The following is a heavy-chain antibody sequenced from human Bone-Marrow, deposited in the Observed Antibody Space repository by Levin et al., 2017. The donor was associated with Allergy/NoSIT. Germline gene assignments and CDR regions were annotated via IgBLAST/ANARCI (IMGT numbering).Heavy chain of an antibody. CDR3: ADVDLYYYGSGIYF. J-gene: IGHJ4*02. Sequence: SETLSLTCAVYGGSFSAYYWTWVRQPPGKGLEWIGEINHSGSFNYNPSLKSRVTISVDTSKNQFSLKLSSVTATDTAVYYCADVDLYYYGSGIYFWGQGTLVTVSS. D-gene: IGHD3-10*01. V-gene: IGHV4-34*01. CDR1: GGSFSAYY. CDR2: INHSGSF.